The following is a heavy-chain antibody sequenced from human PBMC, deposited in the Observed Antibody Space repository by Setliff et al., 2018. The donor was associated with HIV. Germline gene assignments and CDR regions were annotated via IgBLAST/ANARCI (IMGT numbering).Heavy chain of an antibody. D-gene: IGHD4-4*01. CDR2: ISPKKGGT. CDR1: GFTFIGYY. CDR3: ARERTTLTPHGLGYMDV. V-gene: IGHV1-2*02. J-gene: IGHJ6*03. Sequence: GASVKVSCKAFGFTFIGYYLHWVRQAPGQGPEWMGWISPKKGGTNYAQKFQGRVTMTRDTSISTAYMELSSLRSDDTAVYYCARERTTLTPHGLGYMDVWGKGTTVTVSS.